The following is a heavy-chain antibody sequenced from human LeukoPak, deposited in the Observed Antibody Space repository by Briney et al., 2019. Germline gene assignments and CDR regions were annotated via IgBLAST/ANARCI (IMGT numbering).Heavy chain of an antibody. CDR1: GGSISSYY. V-gene: IGHV4-59*01. D-gene: IGHD3-22*01. J-gene: IGHJ4*02. CDR2: IYYSGST. Sequence: SETLSLTCTVSGGSISSYYWSWIRQPPGKGLEWIGYIYYSGSTNYNPSLKSRVTISVDTSKNQFSLKLSSVTAADTAVYYCARDYSSGYYSGALDYWGQGTLVTVSS. CDR3: ARDYSSGYYSGALDY.